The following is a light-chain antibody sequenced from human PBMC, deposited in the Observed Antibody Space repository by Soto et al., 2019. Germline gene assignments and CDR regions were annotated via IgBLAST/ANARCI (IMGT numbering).Light chain of an antibody. J-gene: IGLJ1*01. CDR1: SGDIGSYNR. V-gene: IGLV2-14*01. CDR3: SSYTNINTRACV. Sequence: QSALTQPASVSGCPGQSITISCTGTSGDIGSYNRVSWYQQHPGKAPKLIIYEVTDRPSGVSNRFSGSKSGNTASLTISGLQAEDEAEYYCSSYTNINTRACVFGTGTEVTVL. CDR2: EVT.